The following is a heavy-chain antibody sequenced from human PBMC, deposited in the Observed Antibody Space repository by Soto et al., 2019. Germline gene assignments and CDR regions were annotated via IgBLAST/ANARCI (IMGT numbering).Heavy chain of an antibody. V-gene: IGHV3-23*01. CDR1: GFTFSSYA. CDR3: TTVTHVPV. Sequence: GGSLRLSCAASGFTFSSYAMGWVRQGPGKGLEWVAVVSIGGSTHYADSVRGRFTISRDNSKNTLSLQMHNLKTEDTAVYYCTTVTHVPVGGPGXTVTVYS. CDR2: VSIGGST. D-gene: IGHD4-17*01. J-gene: IGHJ6*02.